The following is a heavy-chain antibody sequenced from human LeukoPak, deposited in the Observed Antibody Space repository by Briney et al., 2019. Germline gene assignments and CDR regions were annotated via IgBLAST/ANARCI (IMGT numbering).Heavy chain of an antibody. D-gene: IGHD2/OR15-2a*01. Sequence: GGSLRLSCAASGFTFSNAWMNWVRQAPGKGLEWVGRIESKTDGGTTDYAAPVKGRFTISRDDSKNTLYLQMSSLKTEDTAVYYCTTRIFHWGQGTLVTVSS. V-gene: IGHV3-15*04. CDR1: GFTFSNAW. CDR2: IESKTDGGTT. J-gene: IGHJ4*02. CDR3: TTRIFH.